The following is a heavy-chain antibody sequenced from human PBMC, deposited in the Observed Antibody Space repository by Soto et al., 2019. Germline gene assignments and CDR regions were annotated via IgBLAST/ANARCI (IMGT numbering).Heavy chain of an antibody. CDR1: GFTFSSYG. D-gene: IGHD6-13*01. J-gene: IGHJ4*02. Sequence: PGGSLRLSCAASGFTFSSYGMHWVRQAPGKGLEWVAVIWYDGSNKYYADSVKGRFTISRDNSKNMLYLQMNSLRAEDTSVYYCARGSIPGSSWGRGYHFDYWGQGTLVTVSS. V-gene: IGHV3-33*01. CDR2: IWYDGSNK. CDR3: ARGSIPGSSWGRGYHFDY.